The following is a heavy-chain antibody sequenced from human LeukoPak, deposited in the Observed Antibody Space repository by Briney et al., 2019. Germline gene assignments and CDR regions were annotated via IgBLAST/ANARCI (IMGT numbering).Heavy chain of an antibody. Sequence: PGGSLRLSCAASGFNLRAYNMNWVRQAPGKGLEWVSSISTSSSYIYYADSVKGRFTISRDNAENLLYLQMHSLRVEDTALYYCARDDNWNDKPFDFWGQGTLVTVSS. CDR2: ISTSSSYI. V-gene: IGHV3-21*01. CDR3: ARDDNWNDKPFDF. J-gene: IGHJ4*02. D-gene: IGHD1-20*01. CDR1: GFNLRAYN.